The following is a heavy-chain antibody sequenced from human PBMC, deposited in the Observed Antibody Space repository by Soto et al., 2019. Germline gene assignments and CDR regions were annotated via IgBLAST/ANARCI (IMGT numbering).Heavy chain of an antibody. CDR3: ASNYYDFLSGYYDYYYLDV. CDR1: GFTFTTCG. Sequence: QVQLVESGGGVVQPGRSLRLSCAASGFTFTTCGMHWVHQAPGKGLEWVALISHDGSNKYYAESVKGRFTISRDNSKNTMNLQMNSLRAEDTAVYYCASNYYDFLSGYYDYYYLDVWVKGNRVTVSS. V-gene: IGHV3-30*03. J-gene: IGHJ6*03. D-gene: IGHD3-3*01. CDR2: ISHDGSNK.